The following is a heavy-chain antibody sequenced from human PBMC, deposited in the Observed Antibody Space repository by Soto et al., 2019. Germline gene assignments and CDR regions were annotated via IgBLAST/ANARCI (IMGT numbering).Heavy chain of an antibody. CDR1: GFSLSTNGVG. CDR2: IYWDDDK. Sequence: SGPTLVNPTQTLTLTCTFSGFSLSTNGVGVGWIRQPPGKALEGLALIYWDDDKRYSSSLKTRLTITKDTSKNQVVLTMTNMDPVDTATYYCAHRYTGSYFDYWGQGTMVTVSS. V-gene: IGHV2-5*02. CDR3: AHRYTGSYFDY. J-gene: IGHJ4*02. D-gene: IGHD1-26*01.